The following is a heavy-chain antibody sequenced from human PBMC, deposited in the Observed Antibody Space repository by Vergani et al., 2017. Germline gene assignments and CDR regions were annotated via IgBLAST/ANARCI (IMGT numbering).Heavy chain of an antibody. Sequence: QMQLQESGPGLVKASETLSLTCTVSGDSIISRSYYWGWIRQPPGKGLEWIGSIYNSGNGDSSSSLKSRFTISADTSKNQFSLRLTSVTAADTAVYYCASGNDCSDGTSHFRGRYFDVWGRGTLVTVPS. CDR1: GDSIISRSYY. CDR2: IYNSGNG. CDR3: ASGNDCSDGTSHFRGRYFDV. V-gene: IGHV4-39*01. J-gene: IGHJ2*01. D-gene: IGHD3-10*02.